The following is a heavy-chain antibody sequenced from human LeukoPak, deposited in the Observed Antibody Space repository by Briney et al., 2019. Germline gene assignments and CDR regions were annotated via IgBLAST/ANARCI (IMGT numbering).Heavy chain of an antibody. V-gene: IGHV4-59*11. CDR2: IYYSGST. D-gene: IGHD3-22*01. CDR3: ARYHFDSSGYYSFDF. J-gene: IGHJ4*02. CDR1: GGSISSHY. Sequence: SETLSLTCTVSGGSISSHYWSWIRQPPGKGLEWIGYIYYSGSTNCNPSLKSRVTISVDTSKNQFSLKLSSVTAADTAFYYCARYHFDSSGYYSFDFWGQGTLVTVSS.